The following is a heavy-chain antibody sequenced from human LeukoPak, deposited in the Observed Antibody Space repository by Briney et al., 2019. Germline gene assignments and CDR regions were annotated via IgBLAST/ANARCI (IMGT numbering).Heavy chain of an antibody. Sequence: PSETLSLTCTVSGGSITSYYWSWIRQPPGKGLEWIGHIHYSGNTNYNPSLKSRVTISVDTSKNQFSLKLSSVTAADTAVYYCARVGNYYDSSGANWFDPWGQGTLVTVSS. J-gene: IGHJ5*02. V-gene: IGHV4-59*01. CDR1: GGSITSYY. D-gene: IGHD3-22*01. CDR3: ARVGNYYDSSGANWFDP. CDR2: IHYSGNT.